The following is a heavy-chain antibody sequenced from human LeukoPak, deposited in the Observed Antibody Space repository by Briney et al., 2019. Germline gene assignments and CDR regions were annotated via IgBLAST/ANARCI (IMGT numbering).Heavy chain of an antibody. Sequence: SETLSLTCTVSGGSISSSSYWGWIRQPPGKGLEFIGSISYSGGTYYNPSLKSRVTISVDTSKNQFSLKLRSVTAADTAVYYCARTTEGYCRGRSCYSYYYYMDVWGKGTTVTVSS. V-gene: IGHV4-39*07. CDR2: ISYSGGT. D-gene: IGHD2-15*01. CDR3: ARTTEGYCRGRSCYSYYYYMDV. J-gene: IGHJ6*03. CDR1: GGSISSSSY.